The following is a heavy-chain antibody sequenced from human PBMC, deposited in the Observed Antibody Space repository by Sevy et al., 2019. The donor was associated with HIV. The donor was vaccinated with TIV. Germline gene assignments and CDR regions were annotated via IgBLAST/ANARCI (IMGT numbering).Heavy chain of an antibody. CDR3: VKGGYQLPPRYYYYYMDV. Sequence: GGSLRLSCAASGFTFSSYGMHWVRQAPGKGLEWVAVIWYDGSNKYYADSVKGRFTISRDNSKNTLYLQMNSLRAEDTAVYYCVKGGYQLPPRYYYYYMDVWGKGTTVTVSS. V-gene: IGHV3-33*06. CDR1: GFTFSSYG. J-gene: IGHJ6*03. CDR2: IWYDGSNK. D-gene: IGHD2-2*01.